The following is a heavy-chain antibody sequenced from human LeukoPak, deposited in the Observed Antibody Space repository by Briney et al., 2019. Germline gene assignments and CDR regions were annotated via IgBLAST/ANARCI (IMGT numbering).Heavy chain of an antibody. CDR2: INHSGTT. CDR3: VRATTVVRRFFGL. D-gene: IGHD4-23*01. J-gene: IGHJ2*01. CDR1: GGSFSAYY. Sequence: SETLSLTCAVYGGSFSAYYWSWIRQSPGEGLEWIGEINHSGTTNYNPSLKSRATISIDTSKNQFSLKLSSVTAADTAMYYCVRATTVVRRFFGLWGRGTLIIVSS. V-gene: IGHV4-34*01.